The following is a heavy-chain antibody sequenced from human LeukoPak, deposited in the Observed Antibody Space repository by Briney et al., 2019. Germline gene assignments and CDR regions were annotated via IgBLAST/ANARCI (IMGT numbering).Heavy chain of an antibody. D-gene: IGHD2-15*01. V-gene: IGHV1-8*01. CDR1: GYTFTSYD. J-gene: IGHJ4*02. CDR2: MNPNSGNT. Sequence: ASVKVSCKASGYTFTSYDINWVRQATGQGLEWMGWMNPNSGNTGYAQKLQGRVTMTRNTSISTAYMELSSLRSEDTAVYCCARQGQGYCSGGSCPDFDYWGQGTLVTVSS. CDR3: ARQGQGYCSGGSCPDFDY.